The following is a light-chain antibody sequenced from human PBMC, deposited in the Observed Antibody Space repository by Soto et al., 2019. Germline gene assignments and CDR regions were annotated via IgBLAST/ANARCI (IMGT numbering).Light chain of an antibody. Sequence: EIVMTQSPATLSVSPGERATLSCRASQSVSSNLAWYQQKPGQAPRLLIYGASTRATGIPARFSGSGSGTEFPLTISSLQSEDFAVCYCQQYNNWLYTFGQGTKLEIK. J-gene: IGKJ2*01. CDR1: QSVSSN. CDR3: QQYNNWLYT. CDR2: GAS. V-gene: IGKV3-15*01.